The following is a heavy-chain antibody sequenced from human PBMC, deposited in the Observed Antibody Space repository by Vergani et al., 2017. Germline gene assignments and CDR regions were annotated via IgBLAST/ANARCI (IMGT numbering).Heavy chain of an antibody. D-gene: IGHD3-10*01. Sequence: EVQLVESGGGLVQPGRSLRLSCAASGFTFDDYAMHWVRQAPGKGLEWVSGISWNSGSIGYADSVKGRFTISRDNAKNSLYLQMNSLRSEDTAVYYCASVDLHGSGSYYLDYWGQGTLVTVSS. CDR3: ASVDLHGSGSYYLDY. V-gene: IGHV3-9*01. CDR1: GFTFDDYA. J-gene: IGHJ4*02. CDR2: ISWNSGSI.